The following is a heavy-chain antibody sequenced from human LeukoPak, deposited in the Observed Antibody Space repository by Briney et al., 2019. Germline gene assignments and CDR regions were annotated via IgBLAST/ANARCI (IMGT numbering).Heavy chain of an antibody. V-gene: IGHV1-8*01. CDR3: ARGVAAGYGY. Sequence: ASVKVSCKASGGTFTSYHINWVRQATGQGLEWMGWMSPNSGDTGFAQKFQGRVTMTRNTSITTSYMELSSLRSDDTAIYYCARGVAAGYGYWGQGTLVTVSS. CDR1: GGTFTSYH. D-gene: IGHD6-13*01. CDR2: MSPNSGDT. J-gene: IGHJ4*02.